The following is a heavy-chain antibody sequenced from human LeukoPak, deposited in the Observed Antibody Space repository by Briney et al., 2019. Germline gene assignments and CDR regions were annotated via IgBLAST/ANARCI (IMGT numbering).Heavy chain of an antibody. CDR3: ARGSGYSYGSFDY. V-gene: IGHV3-74*01. J-gene: IGHJ4*02. CDR1: GFTFSSYW. D-gene: IGHD5-18*01. CDR2: INGDGSAT. Sequence: GGSLRLSCAASGFTFSSYWIHWVRHAPGKGLVWVSHINGDGSATIYADSVKGRFTISRDNAKNTLYLQMNSLRAEDTAVYYCARGSGYSYGSFDYWGQGTLVTVSS.